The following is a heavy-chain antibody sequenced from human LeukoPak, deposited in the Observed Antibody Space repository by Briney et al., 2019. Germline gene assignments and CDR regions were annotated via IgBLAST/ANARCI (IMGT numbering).Heavy chain of an antibody. Sequence: SQTLSLTCTVSGGSISSGGYYWSWIRQHPGKGLEWIGYIYSSGSTYYNPSLKSRVTISLDTSKNQFSLKLSSVTAAGTAAYYCARGIPLSRFDNWGQGTLVTVSS. CDR3: ARGIPLSRFDN. CDR1: GGSISSGGYY. CDR2: IYSSGST. D-gene: IGHD5-18*01. J-gene: IGHJ4*02. V-gene: IGHV4-31*03.